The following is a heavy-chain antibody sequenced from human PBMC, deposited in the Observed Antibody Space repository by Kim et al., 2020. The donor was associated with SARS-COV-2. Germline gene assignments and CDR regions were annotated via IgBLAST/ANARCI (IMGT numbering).Heavy chain of an antibody. J-gene: IGHJ4*02. CDR3: AKELAENYFDY. CDR2: K. Sequence: KYDGGSVKGQSTNSRDNSKDALDLQMNSLRAEDTAVYYCAKELAENYFDYWGQGTLVTVSS. V-gene: IGHV3-30*02. D-gene: IGHD1-1*01.